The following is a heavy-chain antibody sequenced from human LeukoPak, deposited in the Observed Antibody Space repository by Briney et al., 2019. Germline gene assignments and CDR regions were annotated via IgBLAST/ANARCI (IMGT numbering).Heavy chain of an antibody. CDR2: IYSGGNT. J-gene: IGHJ3*02. V-gene: IGHV3-66*01. D-gene: IGHD2-2*01. Sequence: GGSLRLSCAASGFTVSSNYMNWGRQAPGKGLEWVSVIYSGGNTYYADSVKGRFTISRDNSKNTLYLQMNSLRAEDTAVYYCARAYCTSTTCLLGFDIWGQGTLVTVSS. CDR1: GFTVSSNY. CDR3: ARAYCTSTTCLLGFDI.